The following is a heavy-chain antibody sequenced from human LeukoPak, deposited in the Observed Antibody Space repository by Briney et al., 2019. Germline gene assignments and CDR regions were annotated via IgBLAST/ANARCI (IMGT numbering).Heavy chain of an antibody. J-gene: IGHJ4*02. CDR2: ISWDGGST. Sequence: GGSLRLSCAASGFTFDDYTMHWVRQAPGKGLEWVSLISWDGGSTYYADSVKGRFTISRDNSKNSLYLQMNSLRTEDTALYYCAKDYKGYCSSTSCYTGGSLDYWGQGTLVTVSS. V-gene: IGHV3-43*01. CDR1: GFTFDDYT. CDR3: AKDYKGYCSSTSCYTGGSLDY. D-gene: IGHD2-2*02.